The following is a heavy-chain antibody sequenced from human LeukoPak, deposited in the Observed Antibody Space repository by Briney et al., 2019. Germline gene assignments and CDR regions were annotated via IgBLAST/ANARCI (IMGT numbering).Heavy chain of an antibody. CDR3: ARERYGYYDSSGPKAFDI. Sequence: SVKVSCKASGGTFSSYAISWVRQAPGQGLEWMGGIIPIFGTANYAQKFQGRVTITADESTSTAYMELSSLRSEDTAVYYCARERYGYYDSSGPKAFDIWGQGTMVTVSS. CDR1: GGTFSSYA. CDR2: IIPIFGTA. J-gene: IGHJ3*02. V-gene: IGHV1-69*13. D-gene: IGHD3-22*01.